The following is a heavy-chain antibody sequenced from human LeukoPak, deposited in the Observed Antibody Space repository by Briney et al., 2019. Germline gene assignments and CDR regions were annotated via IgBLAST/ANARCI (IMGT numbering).Heavy chain of an antibody. CDR1: GFTFTSSA. Sequence: SVKVSCKASGFTFTSSAMQWVRQARGQRLEWIGWIVVGSGNTNCAQKFQERVTITRDMSTSTAYMELSSLRSEDTAVYYCAALYGSGRVEDYWGQGTLVTVSS. CDR3: AALYGSGRVEDY. J-gene: IGHJ4*02. D-gene: IGHD3-10*01. V-gene: IGHV1-58*02. CDR2: IVVGSGNT.